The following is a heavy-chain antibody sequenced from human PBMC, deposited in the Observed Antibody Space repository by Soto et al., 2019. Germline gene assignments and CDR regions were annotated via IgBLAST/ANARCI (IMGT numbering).Heavy chain of an antibody. Sequence: SVKVSWKASGGTFSSYAISWVRQAPGQGLEWMGGIIPIFGTANYAQKFQGRVTITADESTSTAYMELSSLRSEDTAVYYCARDRVAAAGSFDYWGQGTLVTVSS. CDR3: ARDRVAAAGSFDY. CDR1: GGTFSSYA. V-gene: IGHV1-69*13. CDR2: IIPIFGTA. D-gene: IGHD6-13*01. J-gene: IGHJ4*02.